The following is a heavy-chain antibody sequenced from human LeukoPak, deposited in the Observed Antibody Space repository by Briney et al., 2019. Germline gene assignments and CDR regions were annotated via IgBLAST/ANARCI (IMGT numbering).Heavy chain of an antibody. D-gene: IGHD3-22*01. V-gene: IGHV3-30*02. CDR3: AKHNYYDSSGPVDY. J-gene: IGHJ4*02. CDR2: IRYDGSNK. Sequence: GGSLRLSCAASGFTFSSYGMHWVRQAPGKGLEWVAFIRYDGSNKYYADSVKGRFTISRDNSKNTLHLQMNSLRAEDTAVYYCAKHNYYDSSGPVDYWGQGTLVTVSS. CDR1: GFTFSSYG.